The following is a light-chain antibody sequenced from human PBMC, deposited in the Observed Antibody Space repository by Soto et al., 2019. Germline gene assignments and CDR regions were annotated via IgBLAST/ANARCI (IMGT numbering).Light chain of an antibody. CDR2: ATS. V-gene: IGKV3-20*01. Sequence: EIVLTQSPGTLSLSPGERATLSCRASQSVSSNYLAWYQQKPGQAPRLLIYATSSRATGIPDRFSSSGSGTDFTLAISRLEPEDFAVYYCHQYGYSSWTFGQGTKVEIK. CDR1: QSVSSNY. CDR3: HQYGYSSWT. J-gene: IGKJ1*01.